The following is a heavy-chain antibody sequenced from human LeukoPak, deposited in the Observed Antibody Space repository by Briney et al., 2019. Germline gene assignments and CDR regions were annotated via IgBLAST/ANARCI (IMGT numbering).Heavy chain of an antibody. Sequence: SETLSLTCTVSGGSISSGGYYWSWIRQPPGKGLEWIGYIYYSGSTNYNPSLKSRVTISVDTSKNQFSLKLSSVTAADTAVYYCARAGYAAEAVDYWGQGTLVTVSS. D-gene: IGHD2-15*01. J-gene: IGHJ4*02. CDR2: IYYSGST. CDR3: ARAGYAAEAVDY. CDR1: GGSISSGGYY. V-gene: IGHV4-61*08.